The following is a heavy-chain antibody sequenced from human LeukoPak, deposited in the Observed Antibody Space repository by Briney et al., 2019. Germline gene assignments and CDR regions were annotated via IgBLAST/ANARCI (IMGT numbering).Heavy chain of an antibody. J-gene: IGHJ2*01. CDR2: INHSGST. V-gene: IGHV4-34*01. CDR1: GGSFSGYY. CDR3: ARSPTRAIAARVYWYFDL. D-gene: IGHD6-6*01. Sequence: PSETLSLTCAVYGGSFSGYYWSWIRQPPGKGLEWIGEINHSGSTNYNPSLKSRVTISVDTSKNQFSLKLSSVTAAATAVYYCARSPTRAIAARVYWYFDLWGRGTLVTVSS.